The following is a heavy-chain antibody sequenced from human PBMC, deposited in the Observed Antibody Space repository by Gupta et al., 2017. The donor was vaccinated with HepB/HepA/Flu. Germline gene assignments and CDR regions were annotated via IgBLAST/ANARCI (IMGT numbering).Heavy chain of an antibody. CDR3: AKGLNWYYYYYYMDV. D-gene: IGHD1-20*01. J-gene: IGHJ6*03. CDR2: MSGSGGST. Sequence: EVQLLESGGGLVQPGGSLSLSCAASGFTFSSYAMSWVRQAPGKGLEWVSAMSGSGGSTYYADAVKCRFTISRDNSKNTLYLQMNSLRAEDTAVYYCAKGLNWYYYYYYMDVWGKGTTVTGSS. CDR1: GFTFSSYA. V-gene: IGHV3-23*01.